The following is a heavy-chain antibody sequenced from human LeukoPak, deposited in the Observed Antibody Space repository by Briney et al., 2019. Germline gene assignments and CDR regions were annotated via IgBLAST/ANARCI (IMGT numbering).Heavy chain of an antibody. CDR1: GFTFHNYA. V-gene: IGHV3-64*04. CDR2: ISSDGDGT. D-gene: IGHD5-18*01. CDR3: AKGLQLWAPIDY. J-gene: IGHJ4*02. Sequence: GGSLRLSCSASGFTFHNYAMHWVRQAPGKGLEYVSAISSDGDGTYCADSVKGRFTISRDNSKNTLYLQMNSLRAEDTAVYYCAKGLQLWAPIDYWGQGTLVTVSS.